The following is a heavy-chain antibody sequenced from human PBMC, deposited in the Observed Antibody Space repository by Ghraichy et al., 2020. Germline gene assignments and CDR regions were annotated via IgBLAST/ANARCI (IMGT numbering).Heavy chain of an antibody. J-gene: IGHJ6*03. V-gene: IGHV5-51*01. D-gene: IGHD6-25*01. CDR1: GYSFTTYW. CDR3: ARHKRGVAAAEAYYYMDV. CDR2: IYPGDSDT. Sequence: GGSLNISCKGSGYSFTTYWIGWVRQMPGKGLEWMAIIYPGDSDTKYSPSFQGQVTISADKSISTAYLQGSSLRASDTAMYYCARHKRGVAAAEAYYYMDVWGKGTSVTVSS.